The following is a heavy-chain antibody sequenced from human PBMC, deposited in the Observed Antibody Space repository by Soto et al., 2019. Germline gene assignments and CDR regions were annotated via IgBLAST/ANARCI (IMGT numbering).Heavy chain of an antibody. Sequence: EVQLVESGGGLVQPGGSLRLSCAASGFTFSSYWMHWVRQAPGKGLVWVSRINSDGSSTSYADSVKGRFTISRDNAKNTLYLQMNSLRAEDTAVYYCARIGVNFYSSSSKESDAFDIRGLWTMVTVSS. CDR2: INSDGSST. V-gene: IGHV3-74*01. CDR1: GFTFSSYW. CDR3: ARIGVNFYSSSSKESDAFDI. D-gene: IGHD6-13*01. J-gene: IGHJ3*02.